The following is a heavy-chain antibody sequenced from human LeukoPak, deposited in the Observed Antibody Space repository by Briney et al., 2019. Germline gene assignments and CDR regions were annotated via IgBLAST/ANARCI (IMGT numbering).Heavy chain of an antibody. CDR2: IKQDGSEK. D-gene: IGHD3-22*01. J-gene: IGHJ4*02. V-gene: IGHV3-7*01. Sequence: PGGSLRLSCVASGFTLRIYWMSWVRQAPGKGLEWVANIKQDGSEKYYVDSVKGRFTVSRDNAKNSLYLQMNSLRAEDTAVYYCARAYMYYSDSSGYNYWGQGTLVTVSS. CDR3: ARAYMYYSDSSGYNY. CDR1: GFTLRIYW.